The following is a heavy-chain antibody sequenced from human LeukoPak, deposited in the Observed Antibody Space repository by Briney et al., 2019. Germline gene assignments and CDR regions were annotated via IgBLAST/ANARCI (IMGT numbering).Heavy chain of an antibody. V-gene: IGHV4-61*02. J-gene: IGHJ3*02. CDR2: IYTSGST. D-gene: IGHD1-26*01. CDR1: GGSISSGSYY. CDR3: ARDGVGHDAFDI. Sequence: SQTVSLTCTVSGGSISSGSYYWSWIRPPAGKGLEWIGRIYTSGSTNYNPSLKSRVTISVDTSKNQFSLKLSSVTAADTAVYYCARDGVGHDAFDIWGQGTMVTVSS.